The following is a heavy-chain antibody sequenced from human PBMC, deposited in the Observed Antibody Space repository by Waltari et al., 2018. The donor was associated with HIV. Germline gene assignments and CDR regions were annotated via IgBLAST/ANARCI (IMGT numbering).Heavy chain of an antibody. D-gene: IGHD6-19*01. CDR2: IDYNEDNK. Sequence: QVQLVESGGGVVQPGRSLRLSCAASGFTFSSYAMHWVRQAPGKGLGWVQFIDYNEDNKYYADSVKGRFTISRDNSKNTLYLQRNSRRTEDTAVYYCAKGASGWSPGYWGQGTLVTVSA. J-gene: IGHJ4*02. CDR1: GFTFSSYA. V-gene: IGHV3-30*18. CDR3: AKGASGWSPGY.